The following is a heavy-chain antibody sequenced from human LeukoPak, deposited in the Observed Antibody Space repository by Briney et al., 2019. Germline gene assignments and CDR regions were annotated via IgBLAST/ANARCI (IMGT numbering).Heavy chain of an antibody. V-gene: IGHV3-21*01. CDR3: VKEGGSPGGFDF. Sequence: PGGSLRLSCAASGFTFNSYTLNWVRQAPGKGLEWVSSIDSSSSYIYYADSVKGRFTISRDNAKNSLYLQMNSLTVEDTAVYYCVKEGGSPGGFDFWGQGTMVTVSS. J-gene: IGHJ3*01. D-gene: IGHD2-15*01. CDR2: IDSSSSYI. CDR1: GFTFNSYT.